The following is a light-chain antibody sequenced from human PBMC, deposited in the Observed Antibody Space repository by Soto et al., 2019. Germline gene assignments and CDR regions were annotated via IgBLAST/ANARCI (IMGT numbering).Light chain of an antibody. Sequence: QSVLTQPPSVSGAPGQRVTISCAGSSSNIGAGYDVHWYQHLPGTAPKLLIYDNNNRPSGVPDRFSGSKSGTSASLAITGLQAEDEADYYCQSYDSSLSAPYVFGTGNKLTVL. CDR1: SSNIGAGYD. J-gene: IGLJ1*01. CDR2: DNN. CDR3: QSYDSSLSAPYV. V-gene: IGLV1-40*01.